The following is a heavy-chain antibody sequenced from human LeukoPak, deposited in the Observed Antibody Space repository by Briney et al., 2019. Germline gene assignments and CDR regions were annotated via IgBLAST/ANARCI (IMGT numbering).Heavy chain of an antibody. D-gene: IGHD3-10*01. V-gene: IGHV1-24*01. J-gene: IGHJ4*02. CDR3: ARGLKMIRGGNIHRIFDC. CDR2: FDPEDGEI. Sequence: GASVKVSCKVSGYTLTELSMHWVRQAPGKGLEWMGGFDPEDGEIIYAQKFQGRVTMTRNTSISTAYMELSSLRSEDTAVYYCARGLKMIRGGNIHRIFDCWGQGTLVTVSS. CDR1: GYTLTELS.